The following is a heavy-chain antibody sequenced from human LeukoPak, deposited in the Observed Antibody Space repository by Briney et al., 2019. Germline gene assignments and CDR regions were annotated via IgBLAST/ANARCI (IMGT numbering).Heavy chain of an antibody. CDR3: ARGWYYQGSGNYLSGWFHP. Sequence: ASVKVSCKASGYTFTGYYMHWVRQAPGQGLEWMGWINPNSGGTNYAQKFQGRVTMTRDTSISTAYMELSRLRSDDTAVYYCARGWYYQGSGNYLSGWFHPWGPGTLVNGS. CDR1: GYTFTGYY. CDR2: INPNSGGT. J-gene: IGHJ5*02. D-gene: IGHD3-10*01. V-gene: IGHV1-2*02.